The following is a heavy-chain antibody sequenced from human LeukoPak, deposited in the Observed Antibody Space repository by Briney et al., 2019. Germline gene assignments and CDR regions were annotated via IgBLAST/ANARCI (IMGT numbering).Heavy chain of an antibody. V-gene: IGHV4-59*03. CDR3: AKGGWSLDI. J-gene: IGHJ3*02. D-gene: IGHD6-19*01. Sequence: SETLSLTCTVSGGSISGSYWSWIRQSPGKGLEWIGYIYYNGNTDYNPSLRSRLTMSVDTSKNQFFLKLTSVTAADTALYYCAKGGWSLDIWGQGTMVTVSS. CDR2: IYYNGNT. CDR1: GGSISGSY.